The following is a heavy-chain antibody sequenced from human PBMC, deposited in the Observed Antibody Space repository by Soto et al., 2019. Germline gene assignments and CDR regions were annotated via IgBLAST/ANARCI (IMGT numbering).Heavy chain of an antibody. J-gene: IGHJ4*01. CDR1: EFTFSNYA. CDR3: ARGPSYSDSYFDQ. CDR2: ISYDGNNK. V-gene: IGHV3-30*03. D-gene: IGHD4-17*01. Sequence: GGSLRLSCAASEFTFSNYAMHWVRQAPGKGLQWLAVISYDGNNKYYADSVEGRFTISRDNSKNTVYLQMNSLRLEDTAVYYCARGPSYSDSYFDQWGQ.